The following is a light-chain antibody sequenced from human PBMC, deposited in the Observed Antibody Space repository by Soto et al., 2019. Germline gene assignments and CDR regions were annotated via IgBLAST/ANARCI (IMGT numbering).Light chain of an antibody. CDR1: QSVSSSY. J-gene: IGKJ4*01. CDR2: GAS. Sequence: EIVLTQSPGTLSLSPGERATLSCRASQSVSSSYLAWYQQKPGQAPRLLIYGASSRATGIPDRFSGSGSGTDFTLTISRLEPEDFAVYYGQQYGSSPLTFGGGTNVEIK. CDR3: QQYGSSPLT. V-gene: IGKV3-20*01.